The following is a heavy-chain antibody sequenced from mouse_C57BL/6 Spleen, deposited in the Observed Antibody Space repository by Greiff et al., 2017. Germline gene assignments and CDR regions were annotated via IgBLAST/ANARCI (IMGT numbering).Heavy chain of an antibody. D-gene: IGHD4-1*01. Sequence: VQLQQPGAELVRPGTSVKLSCKASGYTFTSYWMHWVKQRPGQGLEWIGVIDPSDSYTNYNQKFKGKATLTVDTSSSTAYMQLSSLTSEDSAVYYCAVTGTGYFDYWGQGTTLTVSS. CDR1: GYTFTSYW. V-gene: IGHV1-59*01. CDR2: IDPSDSYT. CDR3: AVTGTGYFDY. J-gene: IGHJ2*01.